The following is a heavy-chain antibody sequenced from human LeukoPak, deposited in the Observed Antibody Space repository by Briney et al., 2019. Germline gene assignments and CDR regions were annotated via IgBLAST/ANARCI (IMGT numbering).Heavy chain of an antibody. CDR2: ISGSGGST. J-gene: IGHJ6*03. CDR3: AKDRSSGWTDYYYYYMDV. Sequence: GGSLRLSCAAPGFTFSSYAMSWVRQAPGKGLEWVSAISGSGGSTYYADSVKGRFTISRDNSKNTLYLQMNSLRAEDTAVYYCAKDRSSGWTDYYYYYMDVWGKGTTVTVSS. V-gene: IGHV3-23*01. D-gene: IGHD6-19*01. CDR1: GFTFSSYA.